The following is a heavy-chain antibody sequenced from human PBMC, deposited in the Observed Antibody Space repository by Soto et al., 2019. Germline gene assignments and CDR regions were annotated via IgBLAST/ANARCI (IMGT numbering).Heavy chain of an antibody. Sequence: SETLSLTCPVSGGSISSGDYYWSWIRQPPGKGLEWIGYIYYSGSTYYNPSLKSRVTISVDTSKNQFSLKLSSVTAADTAVYYCAKGYFDWLGWFDPWGQGTLVTVSS. J-gene: IGHJ5*02. CDR2: IYYSGST. CDR3: AKGYFDWLGWFDP. CDR1: GGSISSGDYY. D-gene: IGHD3-9*01. V-gene: IGHV4-30-4*01.